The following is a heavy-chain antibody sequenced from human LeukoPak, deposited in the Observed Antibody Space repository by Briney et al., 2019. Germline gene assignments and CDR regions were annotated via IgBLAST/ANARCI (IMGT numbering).Heavy chain of an antibody. D-gene: IGHD1-26*01. J-gene: IGHJ2*01. CDR2: INHSGST. V-gene: IGHV4-34*01. CDR1: GGSFSGYY. CDR3: ARPLLRKSWYFDL. Sequence: SETLSLTCAVYGGSFSGYYWSWIRQPPGKGLEWIGEINHSGSTNCNPSLKSRVTISVDTSKNQFSLKLSSVTAADTAVYFCARPLLRKSWYFDLWGRGTLVTVSS.